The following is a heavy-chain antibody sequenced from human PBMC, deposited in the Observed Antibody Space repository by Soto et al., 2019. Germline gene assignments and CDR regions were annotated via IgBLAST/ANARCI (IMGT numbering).Heavy chain of an antibody. D-gene: IGHD6-6*01. J-gene: IGHJ4*02. CDR1: GGSISSGGYY. CDR3: AGARGDSSSSVDY. Sequence: QVQLQESGPGLVKPSQTLSLTCTVSGGSISSGGYYWSWIRQHPGKGLEWIGYIYYSGSTYYNPSPQGRGTKSGGPAKEQVSLEPSLWASAGKGREFWAGARGDSSSSVDYWGQGTLVTVSS. CDR2: IYYSGST. V-gene: IGHV4-31*03.